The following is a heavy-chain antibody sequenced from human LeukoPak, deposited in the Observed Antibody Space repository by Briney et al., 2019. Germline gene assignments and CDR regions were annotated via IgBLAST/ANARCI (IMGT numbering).Heavy chain of an antibody. V-gene: IGHV3-23*01. CDR1: GFTFSSYA. CDR3: AKDKIEYYYGSGTEYYFDY. CDR2: FSGIGGST. D-gene: IGHD3-10*01. Sequence: GGSLRLSCAASGFTFSSYAMSWVRQAPGRGLDWVSAFSGIGGSTYYADSVKGRFTISRDNSKNTLYLQMNSLGAEDTAVYYCAKDKIEYYYGSGTEYYFDYWGQGTLVTVSS. J-gene: IGHJ4*02.